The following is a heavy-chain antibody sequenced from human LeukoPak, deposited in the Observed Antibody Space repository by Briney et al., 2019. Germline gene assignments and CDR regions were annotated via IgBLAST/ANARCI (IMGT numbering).Heavy chain of an antibody. CDR2: ISDSGST. CDR3: ARVFRGAVTSNWFDP. D-gene: IGHD3-3*01. CDR1: GASMNGHY. Sequence: PSETLSLTCSVSGASMNGHYWTWIRLSPGKGLEWIGYISDSGSTSYNPSLRGRVIMALEASKTEFSLRLNSVTVADTAVYYCARVFRGAVTSNWFDPWGQGTLVTVSS. J-gene: IGHJ5*02. V-gene: IGHV4-59*11.